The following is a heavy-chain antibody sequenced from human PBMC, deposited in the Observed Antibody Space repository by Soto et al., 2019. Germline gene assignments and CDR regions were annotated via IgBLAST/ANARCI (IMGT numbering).Heavy chain of an antibody. Sequence: ASVKVSCKTSGYTFNTYGINWVRQAPGQGLELMGWISAYDGKATYAEKFQGRVTMTTDTSTSTAYMELRSLRSDDTAIYYCARDPHEFWTSYWFDPWGQGTPVTVSS. CDR2: ISAYDGKA. V-gene: IGHV1-18*01. CDR3: ARDPHEFWTSYWFDP. D-gene: IGHD3-3*01. CDR1: GYTFNTYG. J-gene: IGHJ5*02.